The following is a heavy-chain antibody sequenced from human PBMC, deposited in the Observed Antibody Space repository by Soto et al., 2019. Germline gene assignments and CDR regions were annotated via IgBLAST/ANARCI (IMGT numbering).Heavy chain of an antibody. Sequence: PGGSLRLSCVASGFTFTRSTMNWVRQAPGKGLEWVSSITSTSDYIFYADSVKGRFTISRDNAKNSLYLQMNSLRAEDTAVYYLSRGGGGSATYLDIWGQGTMVTVSS. CDR1: GFTFTRST. CDR3: SRGGGGSATYLDI. CDR2: ITSTSDYI. J-gene: IGHJ3*02. D-gene: IGHD2-15*01. V-gene: IGHV3-21*01.